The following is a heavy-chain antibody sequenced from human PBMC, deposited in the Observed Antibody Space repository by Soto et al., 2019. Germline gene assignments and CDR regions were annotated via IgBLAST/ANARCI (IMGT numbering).Heavy chain of an antibody. J-gene: IGHJ4*02. CDR1: GYTFTSYG. D-gene: IGHD3-10*01. CDR2: IIPIFGTA. V-gene: IGHV1-69*13. Sequence: GASVKVSCTASGYTFTSYGISWVRQAPGQGLEWMGGIIPIFGTANYAQKFQGRVTITADESTSTAYMGLSSLRSEDTAVYYCARDRSGLRQPFDYWGQGTLVTVSS. CDR3: ARDRSGLRQPFDY.